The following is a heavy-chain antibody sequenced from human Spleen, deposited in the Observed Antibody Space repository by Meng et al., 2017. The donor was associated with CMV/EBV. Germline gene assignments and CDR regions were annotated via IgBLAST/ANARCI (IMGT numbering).Heavy chain of an antibody. Sequence: ASVKVSCKASGYTFTSYYMHWVRQAPGQGLEWMGIINPSGGSTSYAQKFQGRVTMTRDTSTSTVYMELSSLRSEDTAVYYCARHLAVAGTLGTASDYWGQGTLVTVSS. CDR3: ARHLAVAGTLGTASDY. CDR2: INPSGGST. D-gene: IGHD6-19*01. V-gene: IGHV1-46*01. CDR1: GYTFTSYY. J-gene: IGHJ4*02.